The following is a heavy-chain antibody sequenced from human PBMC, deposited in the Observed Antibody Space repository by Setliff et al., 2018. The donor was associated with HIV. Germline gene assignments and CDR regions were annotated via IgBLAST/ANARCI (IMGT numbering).Heavy chain of an antibody. CDR3: VRDDYGYNGKGFDY. CDR2: ITYSGSA. D-gene: IGHD4-17*01. Sequence: PSETLSLTCTVSGDSISSNNYYWAWIRQSPGKGLEWIGYITYSGSAYYNPSHKSRVTISIDTSNSQIYLRLSSVTAADTAMYYCVRDDYGYNGKGFDYWGPGTLVTVSS. CDR1: GDSISSNNYY. J-gene: IGHJ4*02. V-gene: IGHV4-30-4*08.